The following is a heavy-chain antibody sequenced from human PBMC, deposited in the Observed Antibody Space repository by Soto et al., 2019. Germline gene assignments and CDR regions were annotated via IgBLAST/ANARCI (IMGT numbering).Heavy chain of an antibody. CDR1: GYTFSNYG. Sequence: QVQLVQSGAEVRKPGASVKVSCKASGYTFSNYGLSWVRQAPGQGLEWMGWISDYNGNTHYAQKFQGRLIMTTDTSTRRAYVQLRSLTSDDTAGYFCAREGYYSGSGTYSPPRYYGMDVWGQGTTVTVSS. CDR3: AREGYYSGSGTYSPPRYYGMDV. J-gene: IGHJ6*02. V-gene: IGHV1-18*01. CDR2: ISDYNGNT. D-gene: IGHD3-10*01.